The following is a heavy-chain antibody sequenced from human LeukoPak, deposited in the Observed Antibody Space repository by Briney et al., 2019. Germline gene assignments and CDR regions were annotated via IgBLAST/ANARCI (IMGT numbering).Heavy chain of an antibody. CDR2: LMSLFNTA. V-gene: IGHV1-69*05. CDR3: ARVDRYHYYLDV. CDR1: GGTFSSDS. Sequence: AVKVSCKASGGTFSSDSITCVRQAPGQGLEWMGGLMSLFNTAKYAEQFQGRVTITTDESTSTAYMELSSLRFEDTVMYNCARVDRYHYYLDVWGKGTTVTVPS. J-gene: IGHJ6*03.